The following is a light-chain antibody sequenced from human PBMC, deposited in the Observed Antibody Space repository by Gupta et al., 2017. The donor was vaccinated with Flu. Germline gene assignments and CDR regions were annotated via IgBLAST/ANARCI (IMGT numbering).Light chain of an antibody. V-gene: IGLV3-21*02. CDR1: DIGSKR. CDR2: DDG. J-gene: IGLJ3*02. CDR3: QLGDSSSAHRV. Sequence: SHVLTQPPSVSVAPGQTARITCGGNDIGSKRVHWYQQKSGQAPVVVVYDDGNRPSGIPERFSGSNSGNTATLTVSRVEAGDEAAYYCQLGDSSSAHRVFGGGTKLTVL.